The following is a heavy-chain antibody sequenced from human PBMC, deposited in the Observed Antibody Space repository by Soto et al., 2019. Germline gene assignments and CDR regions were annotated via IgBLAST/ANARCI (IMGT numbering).Heavy chain of an antibody. CDR3: ARGGGIQLWVFDY. Sequence: SETLSLTCTVSGGSISSYYWSWIRQPPGKGLEWIGYIYYSGSTNYNPSLKSRVTISVDTSKNQFSLKLSSVTAADTAVYYCARGGGIQLWVFDYWGQGTLVTVSS. J-gene: IGHJ4*02. D-gene: IGHD5-18*01. V-gene: IGHV4-59*01. CDR2: IYYSGST. CDR1: GGSISSYY.